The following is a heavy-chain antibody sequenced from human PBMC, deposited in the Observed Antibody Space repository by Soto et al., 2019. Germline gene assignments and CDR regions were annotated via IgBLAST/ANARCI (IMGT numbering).Heavy chain of an antibody. CDR2: IYPSDSQT. Sequence: GESLKISCKGSGYSFSSWWIAWVRQMPGKGLEYMGIIYPSDSQTRYSPSFQGQVTISADKSISTAYLQWSSLKASDTAIYYCARHGFYGDYSSNYFDPWGQGTLVTVSS. J-gene: IGHJ5*02. V-gene: IGHV5-51*01. D-gene: IGHD4-17*01. CDR3: ARHGFYGDYSSNYFDP. CDR1: GYSFSSWW.